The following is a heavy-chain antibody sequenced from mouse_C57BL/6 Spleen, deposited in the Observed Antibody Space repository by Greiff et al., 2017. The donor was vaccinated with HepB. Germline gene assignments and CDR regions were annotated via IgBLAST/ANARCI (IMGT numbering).Heavy chain of an antibody. Sequence: QVQLQQPGAELVKPGASVKLSCKASGYTFTSYWMHWVKQRPGRGLEWIGRIDPNSGGTKYNEKFKSKATLTVDKPSSTAYMQLSSLTSEDSAVYYCAREVTTVAGNFDYWGQGTTLTVSS. CDR1: GYTFTSYW. J-gene: IGHJ2*01. V-gene: IGHV1-72*01. D-gene: IGHD1-1*01. CDR2: IDPNSGGT. CDR3: AREVTTVAGNFDY.